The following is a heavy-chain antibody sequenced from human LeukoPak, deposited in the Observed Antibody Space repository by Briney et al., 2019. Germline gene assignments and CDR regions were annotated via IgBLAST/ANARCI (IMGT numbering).Heavy chain of an antibody. CDR3: SVQYSSSSVVDY. D-gene: IGHD6-6*01. CDR1: GFTFSSYA. J-gene: IGHJ4*02. CDR2: ISSSGSIM. V-gene: IGHV3-48*03. Sequence: QAGRSLRLSCAASGFTFSSYAMSWVRQAPGKGLEWVSYISSSGSIMYSADSVKGRFTISRDNAKNSLYLQMNSLRAEDTAIYYCSVQYSSSSVVDYWGQGTLVTVSS.